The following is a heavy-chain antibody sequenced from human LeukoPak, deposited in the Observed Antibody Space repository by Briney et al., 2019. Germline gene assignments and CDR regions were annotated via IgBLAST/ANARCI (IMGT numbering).Heavy chain of an antibody. J-gene: IGHJ6*02. CDR3: ARQAGPYYYGMDV. V-gene: IGHV4-39*01. D-gene: IGHD6-25*01. CDR2: IYYSGST. Sequence: KPSETLSLTCTVSGGSISSSSDYWGWIRQPPGKGLEWIGNIYYSGSTYYNPSLKSRVTISVDTSKNQFSLRWSSVTAADTAVYYCARQAGPYYYGMDVWGQGTTVTVSS. CDR1: GGSISSSSDY.